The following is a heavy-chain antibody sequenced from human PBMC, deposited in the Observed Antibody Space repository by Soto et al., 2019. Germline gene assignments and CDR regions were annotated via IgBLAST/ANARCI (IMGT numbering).Heavy chain of an antibody. CDR2: INHSGST. CDR1: GGSFSGYY. J-gene: IGHJ6*02. V-gene: IGHV4-34*01. CDR3: ARVTIFGVVIDYYGMDV. Sequence: SETLSLTCAVYGGSFSGYYWSWIRQPPGKGLEWIGEINHSGSTNYNPSLKSRVTISVDTSKNQFSLKLSSVTAADTAVYYCARVTIFGVVIDYYGMDVWGQGTTVTVPS. D-gene: IGHD3-3*01.